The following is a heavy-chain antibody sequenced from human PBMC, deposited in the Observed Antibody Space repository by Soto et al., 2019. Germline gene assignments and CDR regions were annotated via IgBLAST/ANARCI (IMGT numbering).Heavy chain of an antibody. CDR2: INPNSGGT. V-gene: IGHV1-2*02. CDR1: GYTFTGYY. Sequence: GASVKVSCKASGYTFTGYYMHWVRQAPGQGLEWMGWINPNSGGTNYAQKFQGRVTMTRDTSISTAYMELSRLRSDDTAVYYCARVLYYDIFTGYYPYFDYWGQGTLVTVSS. CDR3: ARVLYYDIFTGYYPYFDY. D-gene: IGHD3-9*01. J-gene: IGHJ4*02.